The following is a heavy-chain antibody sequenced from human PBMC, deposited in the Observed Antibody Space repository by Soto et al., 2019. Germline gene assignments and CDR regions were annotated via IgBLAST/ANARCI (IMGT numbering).Heavy chain of an antibody. CDR1: GFTFSDYA. V-gene: IGHV3-30*03. CDR3: ATGVRQWLVTSDINY. Sequence: VQLVESGGGVVQPGRSLRLSCAASGFTFSDYAMHWFRQAPGKGLEWVAVVSHDGRNTHYADSVKGRFTISRDSSKKTVSLEMTSLRAEDTAVYYCATGVRQWLVTSDINYWGQGALVTVSS. J-gene: IGHJ4*02. CDR2: VSHDGRNT. D-gene: IGHD6-19*01.